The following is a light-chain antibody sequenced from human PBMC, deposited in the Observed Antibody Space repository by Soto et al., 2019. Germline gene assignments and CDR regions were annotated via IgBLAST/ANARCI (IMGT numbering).Light chain of an antibody. CDR2: VGS. J-gene: IGKJ1*01. V-gene: IGKV1-5*01. CDR3: QQYDSYSLT. CDR1: QGVSSW. Sequence: IQMTQSPSTLSASVGERVTITCRVSQGVSSWLAWYQHKPGKAPNLLIYVGSNLESGVPSRFSGSVSRTEFILTISIMHPYDFATYYCQQYDSYSLTFGQGTKVDSK.